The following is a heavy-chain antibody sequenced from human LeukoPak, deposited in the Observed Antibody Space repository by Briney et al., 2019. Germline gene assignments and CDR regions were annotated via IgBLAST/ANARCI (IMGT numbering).Heavy chain of an antibody. V-gene: IGHV1-2*02. CDR1: GYSFTGYY. Sequence: ASVKVSCKASGYSFTGYYLHWVRQAPGQGLEWMGWINPGGGVTKFAQRFQGRVTMTTDKSINTVYMELSRLTSDDTAVYFCARGPNRYYYMDVWGTGTTVTVSS. J-gene: IGHJ6*03. D-gene: IGHD2-8*01. CDR2: INPGGGVT. CDR3: ARGPNRYYYMDV.